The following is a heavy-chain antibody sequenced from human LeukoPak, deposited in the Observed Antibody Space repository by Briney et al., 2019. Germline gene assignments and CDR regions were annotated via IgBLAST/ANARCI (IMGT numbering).Heavy chain of an antibody. CDR1: GYSFTKYW. Sequence: GESLKISCRGSGYSFTKYWIGWVRQMPGKGLEGMGIFYPGDSDTRYSPSFQGQVTISADKSISTAYLQWSSLKASDTAMYYCARSSSGYDWLDYWGQGTLVTVSS. CDR3: ARSSSGYDWLDY. D-gene: IGHD5-12*01. J-gene: IGHJ4*02. CDR2: FYPGDSDT. V-gene: IGHV5-51*01.